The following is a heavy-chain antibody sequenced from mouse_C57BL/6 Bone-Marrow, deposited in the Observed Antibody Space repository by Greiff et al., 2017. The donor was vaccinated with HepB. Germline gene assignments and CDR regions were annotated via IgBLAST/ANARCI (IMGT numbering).Heavy chain of an antibody. Sequence: EVQRVESGGGLVQPGASLRLSCAASGFTFNDYQMSWVRQAPGKAPEWLALIRNKANGYTTEYTASVKGRFTISRDNSQNILYLQMNTLRAEDSATYYCVKAVSSGSSYTWFAYWGQVTLVTVSA. CDR1: GFTFNDYQ. J-gene: IGHJ3*01. V-gene: IGHV7-4*01. CDR2: IRNKANGYTT. CDR3: VKAVSSGSSYTWFAY. D-gene: IGHD1-1*01.